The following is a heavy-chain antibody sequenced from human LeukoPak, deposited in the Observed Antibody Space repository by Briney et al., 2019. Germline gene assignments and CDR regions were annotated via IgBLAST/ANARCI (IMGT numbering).Heavy chain of an antibody. Sequence: SETLSLTCAVYGGSFSGYYWSWIRQPPGKGLEWIGEINHSGSTNYNPSLKSRITISVDTSKNQFSLKLSSVTAADTAVYYCARGSTIFGVVIRSPFDYWGQGTLATVSS. J-gene: IGHJ4*02. V-gene: IGHV4-34*01. CDR1: GGSFSGYY. D-gene: IGHD3-3*01. CDR3: ARGSTIFGVVIRSPFDY. CDR2: INHSGST.